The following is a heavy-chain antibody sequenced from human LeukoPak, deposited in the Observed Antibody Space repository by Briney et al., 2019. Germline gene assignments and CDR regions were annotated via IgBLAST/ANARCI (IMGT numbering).Heavy chain of an antibody. V-gene: IGHV3-23*01. CDR3: AKRVQGDSGWYTFDY. Sequence: AGGSLRLSCAASGFTFSTSAMNWVRQAPGKGLGWVSTISNGGDTAYYADSVKGRFTISKDNSKNTLFLQMNSLRVDDTALYYCAKRVQGDSGWYTFDYWGQGSLVTVSS. J-gene: IGHJ4*02. CDR1: GFTFSTSA. CDR2: ISNGGDTA. D-gene: IGHD6-19*01.